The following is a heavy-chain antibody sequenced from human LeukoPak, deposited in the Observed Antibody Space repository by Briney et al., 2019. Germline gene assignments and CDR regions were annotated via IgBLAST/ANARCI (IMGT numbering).Heavy chain of an antibody. CDR3: ATFSAYYYDSSGYSLDY. J-gene: IGHJ4*02. Sequence: GASVKVSCKASGGTFSGYAISWVRQAPGQGLEWMGGIIPIFGTANYAQKFQGRVTITADESTSTAYMELSSLRSEDTAVYYCATFSAYYYDSSGYSLDYWGQGTLVTVSS. V-gene: IGHV1-69*01. CDR2: IIPIFGTA. CDR1: GGTFSGYA. D-gene: IGHD3-22*01.